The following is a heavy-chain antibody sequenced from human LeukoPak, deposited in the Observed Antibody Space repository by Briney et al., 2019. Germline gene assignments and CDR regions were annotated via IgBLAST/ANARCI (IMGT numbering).Heavy chain of an antibody. V-gene: IGHV4-34*01. CDR1: GFTFSDHY. J-gene: IGHJ4*02. CDR2: INHSGSS. D-gene: IGHD2-2*01. Sequence: GSLRLSCAASGFTFSDHYMDWVRQAPGKGLEWIGEINHSGSSNYNPSLKSGVTISVDTSKNQFSLKLSSVTAADTAVYYYARTSAKDIVVVPAAMGPYYFDYWGQGTLVTVSS. CDR3: ARTSAKDIVVVPAAMGPYYFDY.